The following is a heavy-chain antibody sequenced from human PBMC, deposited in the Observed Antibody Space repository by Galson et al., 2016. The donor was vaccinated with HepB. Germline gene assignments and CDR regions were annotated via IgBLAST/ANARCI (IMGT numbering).Heavy chain of an antibody. CDR3: ARIIGRAFDM. Sequence: SLRLSCAASGFIFSDYYMSWIRQSSGKGLEWVSYIRSSDKMTFYADSVKGRFTISRDNAKNSLSLQMNSLRAEDKAGYYCARIIGRAFDMWGQGTMVTVSS. CDR2: IRSSDKMT. V-gene: IGHV3-11*01. J-gene: IGHJ3*02. CDR1: GFIFSDYY. D-gene: IGHD1-26*01.